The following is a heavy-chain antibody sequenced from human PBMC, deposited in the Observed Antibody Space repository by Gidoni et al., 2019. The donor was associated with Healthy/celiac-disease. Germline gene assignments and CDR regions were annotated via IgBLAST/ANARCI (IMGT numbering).Heavy chain of an antibody. CDR2: ISYDGSNK. CDR1: GFTFSSYA. J-gene: IGHJ5*02. D-gene: IGHD2-8*01. CDR3: ARDRGCTNGVCFTNWFDP. V-gene: IGHV3-30-3*01. Sequence: QVQLVESGGGVVQPGRSLRLFCAASGFTFSSYARHWVRQAPGKGLEWVAVISYDGSNKYYADSVKGRFTISRDNSKNTLYLQMNSLRAEDTAVYYCARDRGCTNGVCFTNWFDPWGQGTLVTVSS.